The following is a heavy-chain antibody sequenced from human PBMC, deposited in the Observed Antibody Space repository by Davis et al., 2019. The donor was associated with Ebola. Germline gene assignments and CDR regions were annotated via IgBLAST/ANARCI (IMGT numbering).Heavy chain of an antibody. V-gene: IGHV3-48*03. CDR3: ARSRGYSYGYFDY. D-gene: IGHD5-18*01. CDR1: GFTFSSYE. Sequence: GGSLRLSCAASGFTFSSYEMNWVRQAPGKGLEWVSYISSSGSTIYYADSVKGRFTISRDNAKNSLYLQMNSLKASDTAMYYCARSRGYSYGYFDYWGQGTLVTVSS. J-gene: IGHJ4*02. CDR2: ISSSGSTI.